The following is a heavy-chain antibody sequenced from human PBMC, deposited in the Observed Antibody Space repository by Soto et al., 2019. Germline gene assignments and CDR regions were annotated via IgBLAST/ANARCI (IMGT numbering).Heavy chain of an antibody. CDR1: GYTFTSSG. Sequence: QVQLVQYGAEVKKPGASVKVSCKASGYTFTSSGISWVRQAPGQGLEWMGWISAYNGNTNYVQKLQVRVTMTTDTAMSTAYMELKSLSPDDRAVCYCARSGYCSSTSCSYYYSYRMDVWGQGTTVSVSS. D-gene: IGHD2-2*01. J-gene: IGHJ6*02. CDR2: ISAYNGNT. CDR3: ARSGYCSSTSCSYYYSYRMDV. V-gene: IGHV1-18*01.